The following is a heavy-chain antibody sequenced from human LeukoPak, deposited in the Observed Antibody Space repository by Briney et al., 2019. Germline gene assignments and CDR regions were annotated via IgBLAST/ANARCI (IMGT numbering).Heavy chain of an antibody. V-gene: IGHV1-69*04. CDR2: IIPILGIA. CDR1: GGTFSSYA. Sequence: SVKVSCRASGGTFSSYAISWVRQAPGQGLEWMGRIIPILGIANYAQKFQGRVTITADKSTSTAYMELSSLRSEDTAVYYCANLWFGDPTYNWFDPWGQGTLVTVSS. CDR3: ANLWFGDPTYNWFDP. D-gene: IGHD3-10*01. J-gene: IGHJ5*02.